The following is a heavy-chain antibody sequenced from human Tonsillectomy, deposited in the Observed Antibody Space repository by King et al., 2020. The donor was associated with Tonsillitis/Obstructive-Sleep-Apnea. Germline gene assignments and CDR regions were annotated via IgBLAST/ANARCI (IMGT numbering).Heavy chain of an antibody. CDR1: GITFSSYA. D-gene: IGHD3-10*01. J-gene: IGHJ4*02. CDR2: ISGGGGST. Sequence: VQLVESRGGLVQPGGSLRLSCAASGITFSSYAMSWVRQAPGKGLEWVSTISGGGGSTYYADSVKGRFTISRDNSKNTLYLQMNSLRAEDTAVYYCAKAMVQGIIITIFDYWGQGTLVTVSS. CDR3: AKAMVQGIIITIFDY. V-gene: IGHV3-23*04.